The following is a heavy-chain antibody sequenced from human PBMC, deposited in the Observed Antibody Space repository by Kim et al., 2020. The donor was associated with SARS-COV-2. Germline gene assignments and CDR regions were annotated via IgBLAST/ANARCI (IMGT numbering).Heavy chain of an antibody. V-gene: IGHV1-2*02. D-gene: IGHD3-10*01. Sequence: YAQKFQGRVTMTRDTSISTAYMELSRLRSDDTAVYYCARGIYGSGTLFVRWGQGTLVTVSS. J-gene: IGHJ4*02. CDR3: ARGIYGSGTLFVR.